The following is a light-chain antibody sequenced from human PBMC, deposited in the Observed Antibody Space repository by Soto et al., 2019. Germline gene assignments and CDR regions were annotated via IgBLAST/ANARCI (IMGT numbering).Light chain of an antibody. J-gene: IGKJ2*01. CDR2: AAS. CDR3: QQTYNTYT. V-gene: IGKV1-39*01. Sequence: DVLMTQSPPSLSASVGDRVTITCQAGQSISSYLNWYQQRPGKAPTLLIYAASTLQSGVPSRFSGSGSGTDFTLTISSLQPEDSATYYCQQTYNTYTFGPGTKLEIK. CDR1: QSISSY.